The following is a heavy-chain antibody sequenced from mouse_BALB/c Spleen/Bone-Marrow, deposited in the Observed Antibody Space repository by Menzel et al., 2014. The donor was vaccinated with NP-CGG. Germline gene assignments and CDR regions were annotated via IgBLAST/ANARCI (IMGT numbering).Heavy chain of an antibody. D-gene: IGHD4-1*01. CDR1: GFNIKDTY. Sequence: VQLQQSGAELVKPGASVKLSCTASGFNIKDTYMHWVKQRPEQGLEWIGRIDPANGNTKYDPKFQGKATITADTSSNTAYLQLSSLTSENTAVYYCARWEYYAMDYWGQGTPVTVSS. CDR2: IDPANGNT. J-gene: IGHJ4*01. CDR3: ARWEYYAMDY. V-gene: IGHV14-3*02.